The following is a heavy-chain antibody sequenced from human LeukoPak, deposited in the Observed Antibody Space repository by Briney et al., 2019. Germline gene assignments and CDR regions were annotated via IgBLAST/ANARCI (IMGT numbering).Heavy chain of an antibody. D-gene: IGHD6-13*01. CDR2: IYSGGST. CDR1: GFTVSSNY. V-gene: IGHV3-66*01. Sequence: GGSLRLSCAASGFTVSSNYMSWVRQAPGKGLEWVSVIYSGGSTYYADSVKGGFTISRDNSKNTLYLQMNSLRAEDTAAYYCARDSLSSSYDYWGQGTLVTVSS. J-gene: IGHJ4*02. CDR3: ARDSLSSSYDY.